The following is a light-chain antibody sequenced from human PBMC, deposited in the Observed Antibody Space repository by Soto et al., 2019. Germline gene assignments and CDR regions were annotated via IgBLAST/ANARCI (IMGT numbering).Light chain of an antibody. CDR1: SSNLGDNT. CDR2: SYD. V-gene: IGLV1-44*01. Sequence: QSVLTQPPSASGTPGQRVTISCSTSSSNLGDNTVNWYQHVPGTAPKLLIYSYDQRPSGVPDRFSGSRSGTSASLAISGLQSEDESYYYCAAWDATLDGYVFGTGTKLTVL. J-gene: IGLJ1*01. CDR3: AAWDATLDGYV.